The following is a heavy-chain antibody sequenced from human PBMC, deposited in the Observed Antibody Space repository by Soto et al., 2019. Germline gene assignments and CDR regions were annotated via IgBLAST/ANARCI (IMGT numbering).Heavy chain of an antibody. D-gene: IGHD6-13*01. J-gene: IGHJ5*02. V-gene: IGHV1-69*08. CDR3: ARDVGGQQLGYNWFDP. Sequence: QVQLVQSGAEVKKPGSSVKVSCKASGGTFSSYTISWVRQAPGQGLEWMGRIIPILGIANYAQKFQGRVTITADKSTSTAYMELSSLTSADTAVYYCARDVGGQQLGYNWFDPWGQGTLVTVSS. CDR2: IIPILGIA. CDR1: GGTFSSYT.